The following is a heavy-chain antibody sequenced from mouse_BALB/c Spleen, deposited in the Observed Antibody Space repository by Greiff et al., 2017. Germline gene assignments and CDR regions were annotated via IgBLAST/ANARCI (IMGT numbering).Heavy chain of an antibody. CDR1: GYTFTSYW. Sequence: QVQLQQPGAELVKPGASVKLSCKASGYTFTSYWMHWVKQRPGQGLEWIGEINPSNGRTNYNEKFKSKATLTVDKSSSTAYMQLSSLTSEDSAVYYCARSETGTERVYFDYWGQGTTRTVSS. D-gene: IGHD4-1*01. CDR2: INPSNGRT. V-gene: IGHV1S81*02. J-gene: IGHJ2*01. CDR3: ARSETGTERVYFDY.